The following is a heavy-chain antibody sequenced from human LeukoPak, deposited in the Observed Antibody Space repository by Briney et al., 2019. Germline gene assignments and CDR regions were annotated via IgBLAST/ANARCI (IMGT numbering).Heavy chain of an antibody. D-gene: IGHD5-18*01. Sequence: SVKVSCKASGGTFSSYAISWVRQAPGQGLEWMGGIIPIFGTANYAQKFQGRVTITTDESTSTAYMELSSLRSEDTAVYYCARGIGGYSYGRSTGYFDYWGQGTLVTVSS. CDR3: ARGIGGYSYGRSTGYFDY. CDR2: IIPIFGTA. CDR1: GGTFSSYA. V-gene: IGHV1-69*05. J-gene: IGHJ4*02.